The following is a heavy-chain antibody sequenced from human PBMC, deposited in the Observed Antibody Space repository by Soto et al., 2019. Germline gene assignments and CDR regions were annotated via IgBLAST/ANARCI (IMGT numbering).Heavy chain of an antibody. CDR3: ARAHGSGWGAFEI. J-gene: IGHJ3*02. Sequence: QLQLQESGSGLVKPSQTLSLTCAVSGGSISSGGYSWSWIRQPPGKGLEGIGYIYHSGSTYYNPPLNNRVTISVDRSKNQFSLKLSSVTAADTAVYYSARAHGSGWGAFEIWGQGTMVTVSS. D-gene: IGHD3-10*01. CDR1: GGSISSGGYS. CDR2: IYHSGST. V-gene: IGHV4-30-2*01.